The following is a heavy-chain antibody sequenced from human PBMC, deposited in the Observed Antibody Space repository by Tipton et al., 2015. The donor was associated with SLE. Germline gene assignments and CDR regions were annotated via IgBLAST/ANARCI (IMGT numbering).Heavy chain of an antibody. CDR3: ARGDDTAMVMDY. V-gene: IGHV4-34*01. CDR1: GGPFSGYY. D-gene: IGHD5-18*01. J-gene: IGHJ4*02. CDR2: INHSGST. Sequence: TLSLTCAVYGGPFSGYYWSWIRQPPGKGLEWIGEINHSGSTNYNPSLKSRVTISVDTSKNQFSPKLSSVTAADTAVYYCARGDDTAMVMDYWGQGTLVTVSS.